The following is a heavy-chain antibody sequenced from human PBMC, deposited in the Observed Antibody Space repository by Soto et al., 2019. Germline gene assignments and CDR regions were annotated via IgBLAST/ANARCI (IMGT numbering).Heavy chain of an antibody. CDR1: GYTFTSYD. Sequence: ASVKVSCKASGYTFTSYDINWVRQATGQGLEWMGWMNPNSGNTGYAQKVQGRVTMTRNTTISTAYMELSSLRSEDTAVYYCARGGCTNGVCYRDWFDPWGQGTLVTVSS. CDR3: ARGGCTNGVCYRDWFDP. CDR2: MNPNSGNT. D-gene: IGHD2-8*01. J-gene: IGHJ5*02. V-gene: IGHV1-8*01.